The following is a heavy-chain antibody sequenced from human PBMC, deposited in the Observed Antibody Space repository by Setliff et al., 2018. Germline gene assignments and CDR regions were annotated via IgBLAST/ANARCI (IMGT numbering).Heavy chain of an antibody. D-gene: IGHD5-12*01. CDR3: ARGGYSRGPPVYYFDY. Sequence: SETLSLTCAVYGGSFSGYYWSWIRQPPGKGLEWIGEINHSGSTNYNPSLKSRVTISVDTSKNQFSLKPSSVTAADTAVYYCARGGYSRGPPVYYFDYWGQGTLVTVSS. V-gene: IGHV4-34*01. J-gene: IGHJ4*02. CDR2: INHSGST. CDR1: GGSFSGYY.